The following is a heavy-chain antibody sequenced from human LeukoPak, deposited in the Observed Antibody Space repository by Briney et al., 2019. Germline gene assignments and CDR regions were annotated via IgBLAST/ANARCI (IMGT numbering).Heavy chain of an antibody. J-gene: IGHJ3*02. CDR3: ARLILAAAGAFDI. V-gene: IGHV4-4*09. D-gene: IGHD6-25*01. Sequence: TASETLSLTCTVSGGSISSSYWSWIRQPPGKGLEWIGYIYTSGSTNYNPSLKSRVTISVDTSKNQFSLKLSSVTAADTVVYYCARLILAAAGAFDIWGQGTMVTVSS. CDR1: GGSISSSY. CDR2: IYTSGST.